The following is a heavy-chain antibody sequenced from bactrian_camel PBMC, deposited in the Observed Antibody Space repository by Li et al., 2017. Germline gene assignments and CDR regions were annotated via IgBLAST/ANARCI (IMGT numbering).Heavy chain of an antibody. Sequence: HVQLVESGGGLVQPGGSLRLSCTASGFKIDGSGMGWYRQVPGNECELVSMLDIDGSTYYADSVKGRFTISQVSAENTGYLQMNNLKPEDTAMYFCNMCSSYWGQGTQVTVS. CDR2: LDIDGST. V-gene: IGHV3S9*01. CDR1: GFKIDGSG. CDR3: NMCSSY. J-gene: IGHJ4*01. D-gene: IGHD3*01.